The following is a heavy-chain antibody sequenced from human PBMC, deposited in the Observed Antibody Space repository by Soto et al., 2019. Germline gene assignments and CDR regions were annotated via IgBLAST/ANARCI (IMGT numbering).Heavy chain of an antibody. V-gene: IGHV3-21*01. CDR3: ARDRGGSEVEGRAFDI. J-gene: IGHJ3*02. D-gene: IGHD3-10*01. CDR2: ISSSSSYI. Sequence: EVQLVESGGGLVKPGGSLRLSCAASGFTFSSYSMNWVRQAPGKGLEWVSSISSSSSYIYYADSVKGRFTISRDNAKNSLYLQMNSLRAEDTAVYYCARDRGGSEVEGRAFDIWGQGTMVTVSS. CDR1: GFTFSSYS.